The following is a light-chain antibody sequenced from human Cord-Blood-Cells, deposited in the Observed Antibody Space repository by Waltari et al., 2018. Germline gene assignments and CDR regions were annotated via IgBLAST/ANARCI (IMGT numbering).Light chain of an antibody. Sequence: IALTPSPGTLSLSPGARATLTCTASQSVSSSYLAWYQQKPGQAPGLLSYGASSRATVIPDRFSGSEAGTDFTHTISRLEPEDFAVYGCRQYGSSPWTFGQGTKVEIK. J-gene: IGKJ1*01. CDR1: QSVSSSY. CDR3: RQYGSSPWT. V-gene: IGKV3-20*01. CDR2: GAS.